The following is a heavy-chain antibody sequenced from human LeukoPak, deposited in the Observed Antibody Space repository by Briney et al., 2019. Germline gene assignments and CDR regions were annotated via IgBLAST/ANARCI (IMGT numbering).Heavy chain of an antibody. CDR1: GGSFSGYY. CDR2: INHSGST. V-gene: IGHV4-34*01. CDR3: ARARNYYDSSGYPGYFQR. J-gene: IGHJ1*01. D-gene: IGHD3-22*01. Sequence: SETLPLTCAVYGGSFSGYYWSWIRQPPGKGLEWIGEINHSGSTNYNPSLKSRVTISVDTSKNQFSLKLSSVTAADTAVYYCARARNYYDSSGYPGYFQRWGQGTLVTVSS.